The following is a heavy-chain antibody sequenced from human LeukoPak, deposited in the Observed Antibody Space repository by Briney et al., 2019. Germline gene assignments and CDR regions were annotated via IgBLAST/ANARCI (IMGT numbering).Heavy chain of an antibody. V-gene: IGHV3-23*01. CDR2: VSGYGGDT. J-gene: IGHJ4*02. Sequence: GGSLRLSCAASGFSFADYAMTWVRQAPGKGLEWVSVVSGYGGDTYYADAVKGRFTASRDNSKNTLYLQMNNLRAEDTAVYYCAKAQGYFDYWGQGTQVTVSS. CDR3: AKAQGYFDY. CDR1: GFSFADYA.